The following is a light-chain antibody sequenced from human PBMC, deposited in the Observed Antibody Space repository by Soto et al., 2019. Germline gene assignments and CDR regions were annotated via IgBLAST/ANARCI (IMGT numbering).Light chain of an antibody. Sequence: IQLTQSPSSLSASVGDRVTITCRAGQDIGSALAWYQQRPGKAPKLLLYDASNLEAGVPSRFSGSGSGTDFTLTIPSLRPEDFEPYYCQQFNGFPLTFGEGTKLQIK. CDR2: DAS. CDR3: QQFNGFPLT. J-gene: IGKJ4*01. CDR1: QDIGSA. V-gene: IGKV1-13*02.